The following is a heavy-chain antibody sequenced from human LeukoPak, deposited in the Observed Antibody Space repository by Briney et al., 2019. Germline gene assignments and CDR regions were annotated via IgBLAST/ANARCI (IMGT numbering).Heavy chain of an antibody. V-gene: IGHV3-74*01. CDR2: INTDGSST. D-gene: IGHD5-18*01. J-gene: IGHJ4*02. CDR1: GFTFSSYA. CDR3: ATGSGLWSPDY. Sequence: PGGSLRLSCAASGFTFSSYAMHWVRQAPGKGLVWVSRINTDGSSTSYADSVKGRFTISRDNAKNRLYVQMNSLRAEDTAVYYCATGSGLWSPDYWGQGTLVTVSS.